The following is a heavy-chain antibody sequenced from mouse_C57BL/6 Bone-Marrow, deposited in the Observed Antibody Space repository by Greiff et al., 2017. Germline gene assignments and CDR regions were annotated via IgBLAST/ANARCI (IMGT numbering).Heavy chain of an antibody. Sequence: VQLQQSGAELARPGASVKLSCKASGYTFTSYGISWVKQRTGQGLEWIGEIYPRSGNTYYNEKFKGKATMTADKSSSTAYLELRSLTSEDSAVYYCASSRGGYFDYWGQGTTRTVSS. J-gene: IGHJ2*01. CDR1: GYTFTSYG. CDR3: ASSRGGYFDY. CDR2: IYPRSGNT. V-gene: IGHV1-81*01.